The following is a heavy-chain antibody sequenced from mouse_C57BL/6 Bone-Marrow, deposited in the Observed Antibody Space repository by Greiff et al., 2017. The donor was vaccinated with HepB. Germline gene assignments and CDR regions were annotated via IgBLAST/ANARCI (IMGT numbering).Heavy chain of an antibody. D-gene: IGHD2-5*01. CDR1: GFTFSSYG. Sequence: EVKLVESGGDLVKPGGSLKLSCAASGFTFSSYGMSWVRQTPDKRLEWVATISSGGSYTYYPDSVKGRFTISRDNAKNTLYLQMSRLKSEDTAMYYCARLYYSNPYYAMDYWGQGTSVTVSS. V-gene: IGHV5-6*02. J-gene: IGHJ4*01. CDR2: ISSGGSYT. CDR3: ARLYYSNPYYAMDY.